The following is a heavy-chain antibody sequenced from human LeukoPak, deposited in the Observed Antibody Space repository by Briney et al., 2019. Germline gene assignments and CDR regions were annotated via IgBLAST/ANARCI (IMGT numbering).Heavy chain of an antibody. CDR1: GGSNNSDY. J-gene: IGHJ5*02. Sequence: SETLSLSCTVSGGSNNSDYWSWIRQPPGKGLEWIGYTHPSGNTNYSPSLKSRVTISIGMSRNQFSLKLSSVTAADTAVYYCARKAPKKGWFDPWGQGTLVTVSS. CDR3: ARKAPKKGWFDP. CDR2: THPSGNT. V-gene: IGHV4-4*09.